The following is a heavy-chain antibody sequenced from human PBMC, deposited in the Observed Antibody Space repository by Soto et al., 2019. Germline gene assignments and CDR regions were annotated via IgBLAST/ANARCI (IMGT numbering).Heavy chain of an antibody. Sequence: QTGGSLRLSCTASGLTFSIYTLSWVRQAPGKGPEWVSTISGSGSGGTTYHADSVKGRFTISRDNSKNTLYLQMNSLRAADTAVYYCAKDRFYYDRGDAFDIWGQGTTVTVSS. J-gene: IGHJ3*02. CDR2: ISGSGSGGTT. D-gene: IGHD3-22*01. V-gene: IGHV3-23*01. CDR3: AKDRFYYDRGDAFDI. CDR1: GLTFSIYT.